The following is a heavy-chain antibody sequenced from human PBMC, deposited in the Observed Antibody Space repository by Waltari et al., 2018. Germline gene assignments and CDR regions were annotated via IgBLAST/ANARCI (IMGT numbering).Heavy chain of an antibody. D-gene: IGHD6-13*01. CDR1: GGSISSSSYY. J-gene: IGHJ5*02. CDR3: ARDGGSYSSSWVGGWFDP. V-gene: IGHV4-39*07. CDR2: IYYSGST. Sequence: QLQLQESGPGLVKPSETLSLTCTVSGGSISSSSYYWGWLRQPPGKGLEWIGSIYYSGSTYYNPSLKSRVTISVDTSKNQFSLKLSSVTAADTAVYYCARDGGSYSSSWVGGWFDPWGQGTLVTVSS.